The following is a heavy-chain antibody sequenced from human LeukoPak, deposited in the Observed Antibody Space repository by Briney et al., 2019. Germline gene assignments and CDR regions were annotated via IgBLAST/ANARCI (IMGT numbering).Heavy chain of an antibody. CDR3: ARYIVATINYFDL. D-gene: IGHD5-12*01. Sequence: SETLSLTCTVSGGSISTNDYYWVWVRQPPGRGLEWIANIHYSGSTYSNPSLKSRVTISIDTSENQFSLRLSSVTAADTAIYYCARYIVATINYFDLWGQGTLVTVSS. CDR1: GGSISTNDYY. CDR2: IHYSGST. J-gene: IGHJ4*02. V-gene: IGHV4-39*01.